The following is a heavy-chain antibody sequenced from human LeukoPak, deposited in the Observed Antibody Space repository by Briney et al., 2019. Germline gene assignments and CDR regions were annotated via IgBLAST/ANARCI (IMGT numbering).Heavy chain of an antibody. J-gene: IGHJ4*02. D-gene: IGHD3-3*01. V-gene: IGHV1-69*01. CDR1: GGTFSSYA. CDR3: ARKGTIFGVVSYFDY. Sequence: SVKVSCKASGGTFSSYAISWVRQAPGQGLDWMGGIIPIFGTANYAQKFQGRVTITADESTSTAYMELSSLRSEDTAVYYCARKGTIFGVVSYFDYWGQGTLVTVSS. CDR2: IIPIFGTA.